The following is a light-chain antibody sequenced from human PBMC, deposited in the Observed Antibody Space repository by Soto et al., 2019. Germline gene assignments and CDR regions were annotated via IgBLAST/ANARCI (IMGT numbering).Light chain of an antibody. Sequence: EIVLTQSPGTLSLSPGERATLSCRASQSVSSSYLAWYQQKPGQAPRLLIYGASSRATGIPDRVSGSGSGTDFTLTINRLEPEDFAVYYCQQYGSSPTWTFGQGTKVEIK. CDR3: QQYGSSPTWT. V-gene: IGKV3-20*01. CDR1: QSVSSSY. J-gene: IGKJ1*01. CDR2: GAS.